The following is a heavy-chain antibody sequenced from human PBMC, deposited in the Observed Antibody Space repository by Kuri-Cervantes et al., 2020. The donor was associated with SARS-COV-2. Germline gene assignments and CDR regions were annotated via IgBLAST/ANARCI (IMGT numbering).Heavy chain of an antibody. J-gene: IGHJ4*02. CDR1: GFTFSSYG. CDR2: IRYDGSNK. Sequence: GESLKISCAASGFTFSSYGMHWVRQAPGEGLEWVAFIRYDGSNKYYADSVKGRFTISRDNSKNTLYLQMNSLRAEDTAVYYCAKDQEYQLLLGDLYDYWGQGTLVTVSS. V-gene: IGHV3-30*02. CDR3: AKDQEYQLLLGDLYDY. D-gene: IGHD2-2*01.